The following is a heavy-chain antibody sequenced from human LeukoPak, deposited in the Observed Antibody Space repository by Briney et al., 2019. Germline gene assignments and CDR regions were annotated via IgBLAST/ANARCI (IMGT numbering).Heavy chain of an antibody. J-gene: IGHJ6*02. CDR1: GFTFSSYW. CDR3: ARVSTDYYYYGMDV. V-gene: IGHV3-7*01. CDR2: IKQDGSEK. Sequence: GGSLRLSCAASGFTFSSYWMSWVRQAPGKGLEWVANIKQDGSEKYYVDSVKGRFTISRGNAKNSLYLQMNSLRAEDTAVYYCARVSTDYYYYGMDVWGQGTTVTVSS.